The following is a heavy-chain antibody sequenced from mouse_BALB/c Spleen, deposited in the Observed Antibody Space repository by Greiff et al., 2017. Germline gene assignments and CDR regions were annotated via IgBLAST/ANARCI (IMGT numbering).Heavy chain of an antibody. CDR1: GYSITSDYA. J-gene: IGHJ2*01. Sequence: EVNLVESGPGLVKPSQSLSLTCTVTGYSITSDYAWNWIRQFPGNKLEWMGYISYSGSTSYNPSLKSRISITRDTSKNQFFLQLNSVTTEDTATYYSARRDGWFGYWGQGTTLTVSS. D-gene: IGHD1-1*02. CDR3: ARRDGWFGY. V-gene: IGHV3-2*02. CDR2: ISYSGST.